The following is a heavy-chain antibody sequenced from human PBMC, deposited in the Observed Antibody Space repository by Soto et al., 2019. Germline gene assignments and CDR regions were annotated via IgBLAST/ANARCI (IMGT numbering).Heavy chain of an antibody. CDR3: ARDPYGSGSYSGWFDP. Sequence: GGSLRLCCAASGFTFSSYEMNWVRQAPGKGLEWVSYISSSGSTIYYADSVKGRFTISRDNAKNSLYLQMNSLRAEDTAVYYCARDPYGSGSYSGWFDPWGQGTLVTVSS. D-gene: IGHD3-10*01. CDR2: ISSSGSTI. CDR1: GFTFSSYE. V-gene: IGHV3-48*03. J-gene: IGHJ5*02.